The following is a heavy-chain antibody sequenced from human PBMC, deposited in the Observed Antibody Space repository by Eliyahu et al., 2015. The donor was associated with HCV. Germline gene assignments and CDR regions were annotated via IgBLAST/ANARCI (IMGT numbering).Heavy chain of an antibody. CDR3: ARGSALPTGPPEY. J-gene: IGHJ4*02. D-gene: IGHD2-8*02. V-gene: IGHV4-31*03. Sequence: QVQLQESGPGLVXPSQTLSLICNVSGDYISNGGHHWSWIRQHPGKGLELVGYIYYSGNTYYNPSLKSRVTISVDTSKNIFSLKLTSVTAADTAMYFCARGSALPTGPPEYWGQGTLVTVSS. CDR1: GDYISNGGHH. CDR2: IYYSGNT.